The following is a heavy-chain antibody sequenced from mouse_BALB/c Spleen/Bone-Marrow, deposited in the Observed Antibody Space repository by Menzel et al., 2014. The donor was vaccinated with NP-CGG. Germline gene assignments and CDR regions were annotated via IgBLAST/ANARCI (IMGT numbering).Heavy chain of an antibody. V-gene: IGHV14-3*02. CDR1: GFNIKDTY. CDR3: ARRGGNYGGFAY. Sequence: VQLQQSGAELVKPGASVKLSCTASGFNIKDTYMHWAKQRPEQGLEWIGRIDPANGNTKYDPKFQGKATITADTSSNTAYLQLSSLTSEDTAVYYCARRGGNYGGFAYWGQGTLVTVSA. J-gene: IGHJ3*01. D-gene: IGHD2-1*01. CDR2: IDPANGNT.